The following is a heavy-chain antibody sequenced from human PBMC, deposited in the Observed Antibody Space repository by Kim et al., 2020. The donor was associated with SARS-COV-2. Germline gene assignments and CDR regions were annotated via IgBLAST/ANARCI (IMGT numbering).Heavy chain of an antibody. J-gene: IGHJ4*02. Sequence: SETLSLTCTVSGGFISSYYWSWIRQPPGKGLEWIGYLYYSGSTNYNPSLKSRVTISVDTSKNQFPLKLSSVTAADTAVYYCARYRSSGWYVGYFDYWGQGTLVTVSS. V-gene: IGHV4-59*08. CDR2: LYYSGST. CDR3: ARYRSSGWYVGYFDY. D-gene: IGHD6-19*01. CDR1: GGFISSYY.